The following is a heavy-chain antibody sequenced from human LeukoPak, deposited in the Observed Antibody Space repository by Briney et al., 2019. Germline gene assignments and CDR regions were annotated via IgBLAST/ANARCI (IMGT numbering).Heavy chain of an antibody. V-gene: IGHV1-46*01. CDR1: GYTFTDYH. J-gene: IGHJ4*02. CDR2: INPSGGST. Sequence: ASVKVSCKASGYTFTDYHMHWVRQAPGQGLEWMGIINPSGGSTSYAQKFQDRVTVTRDTSTSTVYMELSSLRPEDTAVYYCAREPGYRACDPYFDYWGQGTLVTVSS. D-gene: IGHD5-12*01. CDR3: AREPGYRACDPYFDY.